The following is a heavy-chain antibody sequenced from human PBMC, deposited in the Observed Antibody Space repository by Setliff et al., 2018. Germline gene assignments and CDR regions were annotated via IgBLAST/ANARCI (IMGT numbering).Heavy chain of an antibody. J-gene: IGHJ5*02. CDR1: GGSISSSNW. V-gene: IGHV4-4*02. CDR3: ARGDFWSGYSDNLNWFDP. D-gene: IGHD3-3*01. CDR2: INHSGST. Sequence: SETLSLTCAASGGSISSSNWWSWIRQPPGKGLERIGEINHSGSTYYNPSLKSRVTISVDTSKNPFSLKLSSVTAADTAVYYCARGDFWSGYSDNLNWFDPWGQGTLVTVSS.